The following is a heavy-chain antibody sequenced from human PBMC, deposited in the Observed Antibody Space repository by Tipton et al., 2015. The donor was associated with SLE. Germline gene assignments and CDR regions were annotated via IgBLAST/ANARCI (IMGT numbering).Heavy chain of an antibody. CDR2: ISSSGGTI. Sequence: SLRLSCAASGFIFSSYEMNWVRQAPGKGLEWVSYISSSGGTINYGDSVKGRTTVSRDSARNSLYLQMNSLRAEDTAVYYCARDGFLEWLLLGDFDYWGQGTLVTVSS. CDR1: GFIFSSYE. V-gene: IGHV3-48*03. J-gene: IGHJ4*02. CDR3: ARDGFLEWLLLGDFDY. D-gene: IGHD3-3*01.